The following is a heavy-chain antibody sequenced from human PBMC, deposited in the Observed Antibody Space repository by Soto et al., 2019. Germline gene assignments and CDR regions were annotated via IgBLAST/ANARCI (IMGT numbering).Heavy chain of an antibody. CDR1: GYSFTTHW. D-gene: IGHD5-12*01. CDR3: ARGGDRGGYDWRVFDY. J-gene: IGHJ4*02. V-gene: IGHV5-51*01. Sequence: VQLVQSGAEVKKPGESLKIHCKGSGYSFTTHWIGWVRQMPGKGLEWMGIIYTGDSDTKYSPSFQGQFTISADKSISTAYLQWSSLNASDTAMYYCARGGDRGGYDWRVFDYWGQGTLFTVSS. CDR2: IYTGDSDT.